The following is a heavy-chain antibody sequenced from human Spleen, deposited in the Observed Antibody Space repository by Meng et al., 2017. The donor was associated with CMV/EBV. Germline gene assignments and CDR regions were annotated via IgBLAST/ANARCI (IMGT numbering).Heavy chain of an antibody. CDR2: IYDSGST. Sequence: GSISSGDYYWSWLRQPPGKGLEWIGYIYDSGSTYYNPSLKSRVAISVHTSKNQFSLKLSSVTAADTAVYYCASLYCSSTSCPNWFDPWGQGTLVTVSS. CDR1: GSISSGDYY. CDR3: ASLYCSSTSCPNWFDP. D-gene: IGHD2-2*01. J-gene: IGHJ5*02. V-gene: IGHV4-30-4*08.